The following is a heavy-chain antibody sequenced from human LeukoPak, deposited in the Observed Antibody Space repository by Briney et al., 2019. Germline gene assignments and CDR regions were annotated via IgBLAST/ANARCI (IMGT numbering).Heavy chain of an antibody. J-gene: IGHJ4*02. CDR1: GFTFGDYA. V-gene: IGHV3-49*03. Sequence: PGGSLRLSCAASGFTFGDYAMSWFRQAPGKGLEWVGFIGSKAYGGTTEYAASVKGRFTISRDDSKSIAYLQMNSLKTEDTAVYYCTRGRHYDILTGYHTHWGQGTLVTVSS. D-gene: IGHD3-9*01. CDR3: TRGRHYDILTGYHTH. CDR2: IGSKAYGGTT.